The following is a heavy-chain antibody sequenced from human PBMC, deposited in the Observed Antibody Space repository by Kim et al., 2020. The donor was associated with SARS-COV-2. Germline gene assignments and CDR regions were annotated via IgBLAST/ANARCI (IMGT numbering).Heavy chain of an antibody. CDR3: ARGGQINSIAVAGTGSWYFDL. V-gene: IGHV3-33*01. D-gene: IGHD6-19*01. J-gene: IGHJ2*01. Sequence: GGSLRLSCAASGFTFSSYGMHWVRQAPGKGLEWVAVIWYDGSNKYYADSVKGRFTISRDNSKNTLYLQMNSLRAEDTAVYYCARGGQINSIAVAGTGSWYFDLWGRGTLVTVSS. CDR2: IWYDGSNK. CDR1: GFTFSSYG.